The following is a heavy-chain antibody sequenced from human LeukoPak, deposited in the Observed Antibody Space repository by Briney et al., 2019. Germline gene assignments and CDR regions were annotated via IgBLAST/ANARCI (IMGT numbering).Heavy chain of an antibody. D-gene: IGHD2-21*01. Sequence: SETLSLTCTVSGGSISISSYYWGWIRQPPGKGLEWIGSIFYSGSTYYNPSLKSRVTISVDTSKNQFSLKLNSVTAADTAVFYCARLATYYAGDNCYLDAFDIWGQGTMVTVSP. V-gene: IGHV4-39*01. J-gene: IGHJ3*02. CDR2: IFYSGST. CDR3: ARLATYYAGDNCYLDAFDI. CDR1: GGSISISSYY.